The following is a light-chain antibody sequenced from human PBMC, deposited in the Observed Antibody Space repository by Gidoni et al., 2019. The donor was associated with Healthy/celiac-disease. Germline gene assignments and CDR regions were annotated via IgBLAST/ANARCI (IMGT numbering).Light chain of an antibody. CDR1: QSVSSSY. Sequence: EIVLTQSPGTLPLSPGERATLSYRASQSVSSSYLAWYQQKPGQAPRLLIYGAASRATDNPDRFSGSGSGTDFTLTISRLEPEDFAVYYCQQYGSSAWTFGQGTKVEIK. CDR3: QQYGSSAWT. CDR2: GAA. J-gene: IGKJ1*01. V-gene: IGKV3-20*01.